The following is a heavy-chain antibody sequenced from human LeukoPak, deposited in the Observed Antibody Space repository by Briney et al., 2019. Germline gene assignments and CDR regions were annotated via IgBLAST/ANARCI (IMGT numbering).Heavy chain of an antibody. D-gene: IGHD3-3*01. J-gene: IGHJ3*02. CDR1: GASITSGDYY. V-gene: IGHV4-30-4*08. CDR2: IYYSESA. Sequence: SQTLSLTCTVSGASITSGDYYWSWIRQPPWKGLEWIGYIYYSESAYYNPCLMSRLTISIDTSKNQFSLKLSSVTAADTAVYYCARGRKRFLEWLLYPRAFDIWGQGTMVTVSS. CDR3: ARGRKRFLEWLLYPRAFDI.